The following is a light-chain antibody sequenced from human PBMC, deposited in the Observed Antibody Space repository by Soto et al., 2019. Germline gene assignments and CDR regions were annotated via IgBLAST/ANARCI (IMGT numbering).Light chain of an antibody. V-gene: IGKV3-20*01. J-gene: IGKJ1*01. Sequence: EIVLTQSPGTLSLSPGERATLSCRASQSVSSSYLAWYQQKPGQAPRLLIYGASSRATGIPDRFSGSGSGTDVTLTISRLEPEDFAVYYCQQYGSSRTTFGQGTKVEIK. CDR2: GAS. CDR1: QSVSSSY. CDR3: QQYGSSRTT.